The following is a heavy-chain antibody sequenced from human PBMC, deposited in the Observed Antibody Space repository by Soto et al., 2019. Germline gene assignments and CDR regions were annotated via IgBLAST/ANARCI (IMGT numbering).Heavy chain of an antibody. CDR2: IWYDGSNK. J-gene: IGHJ6*02. CDR1: GFTFSSYG. D-gene: IGHD6-6*01. CDR3: ARGRAALERAYYYYGMDV. Sequence: QVQLVESGGGVVQPGRSLRLSCAASGFTFSSYGMHWVRQAPGKGLEWVAVIWYDGSNKYYADSVKGRFTISRDNSKNTXXLQMNSLRAEDTAVYYCARGRAALERAYYYYGMDVWGQGTTVTVSS. V-gene: IGHV3-33*01.